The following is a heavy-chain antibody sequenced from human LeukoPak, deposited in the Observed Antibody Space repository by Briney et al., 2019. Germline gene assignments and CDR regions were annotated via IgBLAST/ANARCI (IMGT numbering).Heavy chain of an antibody. J-gene: IGHJ5*02. CDR1: GGSITSNY. V-gene: IGHV4-59*08. Sequence: SETLSLTCTVSGGSITSNYWTWIRQPPGKGLEWIGYIYHSGSTNYNPSLKSRVTMSVDTSKNQFSLRLSSVTAADTAMCYCASYGNRYNWLDPWGQGTLVTVSS. CDR2: IYHSGST. CDR3: ASYGNRYNWLDP. D-gene: IGHD1-14*01.